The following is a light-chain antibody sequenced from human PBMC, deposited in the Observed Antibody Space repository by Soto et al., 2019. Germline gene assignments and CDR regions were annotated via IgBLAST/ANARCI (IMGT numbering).Light chain of an antibody. CDR1: QGISTY. Sequence: DIPMTQSPSSLSASVGDRVTITCRASQGISTYLAGYQQKPGKVPKLLIYAASTLHSGDPSRFSGSGSGTEFTHTISCLQPEVVATYYCLKYDSASRSCGPGTKVDIQ. J-gene: IGKJ3*01. V-gene: IGKV1-27*01. CDR3: LKYDSASRS. CDR2: AAS.